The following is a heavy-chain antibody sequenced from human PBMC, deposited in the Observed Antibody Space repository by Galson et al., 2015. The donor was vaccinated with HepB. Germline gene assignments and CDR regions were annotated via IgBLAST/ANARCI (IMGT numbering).Heavy chain of an antibody. CDR3: ARGGVYYYGSGSLRWFDP. J-gene: IGHJ5*02. V-gene: IGHV4-34*01. D-gene: IGHD3-10*01. Sequence: LRLSCAASGFTFSSYSMNWIRQPPGKGLEWIGEINHSGSTNYNPSLKSRVTISVDTSKNQFSLKLSSVTAADTAVYYCARGGVYYYGSGSLRWFDPWGQGTLVTVSS. CDR2: INHSGST. CDR1: GFTFSSYS.